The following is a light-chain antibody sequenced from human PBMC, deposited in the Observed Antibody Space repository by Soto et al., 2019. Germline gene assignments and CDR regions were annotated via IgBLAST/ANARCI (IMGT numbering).Light chain of an antibody. V-gene: IGKV3-11*01. J-gene: IGKJ5*01. CDR2: DAS. Sequence: EIVLTQSPATLSLSPGERATVSCRASQSVKWYLNWYQQKPGQAPRLLIYDASKWATGVPARFSGSGSGTDFTLTISTLEPEDFAVYYCQQRDSWPITFGQGTRLEIK. CDR3: QQRDSWPIT. CDR1: QSVKWY.